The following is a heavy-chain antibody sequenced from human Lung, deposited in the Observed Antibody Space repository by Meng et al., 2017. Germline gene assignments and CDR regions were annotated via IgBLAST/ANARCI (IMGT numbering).Heavy chain of an antibody. CDR1: GGSFSDYY. Sequence: QGQLQQWVAGLLNPSETLSLTCFVSGGSFSDYYWSWIRQPPGKGLEWIGEINHSGSTNYNPSLESRATISVDTSQNNLSLKLSSVTAADSAVYYCARGPTTMAHDFDYWGQGTLVTVSS. V-gene: IGHV4-34*01. D-gene: IGHD4-11*01. J-gene: IGHJ4*02. CDR3: ARGPTTMAHDFDY. CDR2: INHSGST.